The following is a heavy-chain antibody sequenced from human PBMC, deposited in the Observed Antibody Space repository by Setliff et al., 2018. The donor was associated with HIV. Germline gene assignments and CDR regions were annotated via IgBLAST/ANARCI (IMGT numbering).Heavy chain of an antibody. V-gene: IGHV3-30*18. CDR2: ISQDASKD. Sequence: PGGSLRLSCATSGFSLRTYGLHWVRQAPGKGLEWVAVISQDASKDYYADSVKGRFTISKANSKNTVFLQMNNLRVEDTALYYCAKSSFRFFEDLSDWYFDLWGRGTLVTVSS. CDR3: AKSSFRFFEDLSDWYFDL. CDR1: GFSLRTYG. J-gene: IGHJ2*01. D-gene: IGHD3-16*02.